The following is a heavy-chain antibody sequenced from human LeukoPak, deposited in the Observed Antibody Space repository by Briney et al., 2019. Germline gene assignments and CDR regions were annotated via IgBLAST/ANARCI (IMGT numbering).Heavy chain of an antibody. V-gene: IGHV4-34*01. CDR2: INHSGST. J-gene: IGHJ6*02. Sequence: PSETLSLTCAVYGGSFSGYYWSWLRQPPGKGLEWIGEINHSGSTNYNPSLKSRVTISVDTSKNQFSLKLSSVTAADTAVYYCARRKDYIAAAGPQYYYGMDVWGQGTTVTVSS. CDR1: GGSFSGYY. CDR3: ARRKDYIAAAGPQYYYGMDV. D-gene: IGHD6-13*01.